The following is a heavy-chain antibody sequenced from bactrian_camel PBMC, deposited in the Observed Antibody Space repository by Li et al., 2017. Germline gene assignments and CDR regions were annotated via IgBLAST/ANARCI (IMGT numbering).Heavy chain of an antibody. J-gene: IGHJ4*01. Sequence: HVQLVESGGGSVQPGGSLRLSCAYSQNKYCMGWFRQRPGKDREGLAVLWIGGATSTYADSVKGRFIITRDKAKDLVYLQMNGLQPEDTGMYYCAADEYNLGLARSYTYWGQGTQVTVS. D-gene: IGHD5*01. CDR1: QNKYC. CDR3: AADEYNLGLARSYTY. V-gene: IGHV3S53*01. CDR2: LWIGGATS.